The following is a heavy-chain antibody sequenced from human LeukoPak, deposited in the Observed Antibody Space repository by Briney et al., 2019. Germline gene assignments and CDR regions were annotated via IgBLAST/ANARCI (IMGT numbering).Heavy chain of an antibody. CDR3: ARDTSGWSAAWYFDL. D-gene: IGHD6-19*01. CDR2: IYYSGST. CDR1: GGSISSSSYY. V-gene: IGHV4-39*02. J-gene: IGHJ2*01. Sequence: PSETLSLTCTVSGGSISSSSYYWGWIRQPPGKGLEWIGSIYYSGSTYYNPSLKSRVTISVDTSKNQFSLKLSSVTAADTAVYYCARDTSGWSAAWYFDLWGRGTLVTVSS.